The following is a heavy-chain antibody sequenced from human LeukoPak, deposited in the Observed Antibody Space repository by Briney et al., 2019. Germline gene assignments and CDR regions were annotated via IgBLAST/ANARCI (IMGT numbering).Heavy chain of an antibody. V-gene: IGHV4-34*01. J-gene: IGHJ4*02. D-gene: IGHD3-3*02. CDR1: GGSFSGYY. CDR3: ARGLSNSSPTLLALDY. CDR2: INNSGST. Sequence: SETLSLTCAVYGGSFSGYYWSWVRQPPGKGLEWIGEINNSGSTNYNPSLKSRVTISVDTSKNQFSLKLSCLPAAAPAVYYFARGLSNSSPTLLALDYWGQGTLGSASS.